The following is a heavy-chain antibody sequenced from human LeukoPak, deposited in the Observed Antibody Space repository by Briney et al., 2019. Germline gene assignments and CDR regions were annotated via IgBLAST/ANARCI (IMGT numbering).Heavy chain of an antibody. J-gene: IGHJ4*02. V-gene: IGHV4-4*07. CDR2: MYTSWST. D-gene: IGHD3-10*01. CDR1: GGSISRYY. Sequence: PSETLSLTCTVCGGSISRYYLSWIRPPAGKGLEGIGRMYTSWSTNYNPSLKSRVTMSVETSKNQFSLKLSSVTAAHTAVYYRPRDTGHYFGSGNYLYYLAYWAQGTLATVSS. CDR3: PRDTGHYFGSGNYLYYLAY.